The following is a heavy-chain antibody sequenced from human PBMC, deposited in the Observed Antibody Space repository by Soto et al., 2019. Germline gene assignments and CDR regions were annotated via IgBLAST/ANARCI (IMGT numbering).Heavy chain of an antibody. CDR2: IIPMFGTT. V-gene: IGHV1-69*13. Sequence: SVKVSCKASGGTFSNYAISWVRQAPGQGPEWMGEIIPMFGTTKYAQKFQGRVTITADESTRTAFMELSSLTSEDTAVYYCATLPRLDGMDVWGQGTTVTVSS. D-gene: IGHD6-25*01. CDR3: ATLPRLDGMDV. CDR1: GGTFSNYA. J-gene: IGHJ6*02.